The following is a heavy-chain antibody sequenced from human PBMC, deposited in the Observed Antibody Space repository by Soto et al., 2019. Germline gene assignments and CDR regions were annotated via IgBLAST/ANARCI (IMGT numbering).Heavy chain of an antibody. CDR3: ERVRVPADWLDT. CDR2: VHPETGST. CDR1: GYSFRSYD. J-gene: IGHJ5*02. Sequence: QVQLVQSGAEVKKPGATVKVSCKGSGYSFRSYDITWVRQAPGQGLEWMGWVHPETGSTGYAQRFQGRVSMTSDTSRNKTYMEMSDLRVEDTAVYYCERVRVPADWLDTVGQGTLVTVSS. V-gene: IGHV1-8*02.